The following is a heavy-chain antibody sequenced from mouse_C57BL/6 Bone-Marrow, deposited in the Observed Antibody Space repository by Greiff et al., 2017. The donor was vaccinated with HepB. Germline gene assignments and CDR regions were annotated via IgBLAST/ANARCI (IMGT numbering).Heavy chain of an antibody. CDR3: ANNGSSYDY. CDR1: GYTFTDYY. Sequence: EVQLQQSGPELVKPGASVKLSCKASGYTFTDYYMNWVKQSHGKSLEWIGDINPNNGGTNYNQKFKGKATLTVDKSSSTAYMELRSLTSEDSAVYYCANNGSSYDYWGQGTTLTVSS. V-gene: IGHV1-26*01. D-gene: IGHD1-1*01. J-gene: IGHJ2*01. CDR2: INPNNGGT.